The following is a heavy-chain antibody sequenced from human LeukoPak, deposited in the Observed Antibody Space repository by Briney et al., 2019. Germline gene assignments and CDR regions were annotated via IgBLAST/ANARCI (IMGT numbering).Heavy chain of an antibody. CDR3: AVKEHYDFWSGPIGGYFQH. J-gene: IGHJ1*01. Sequence: ASVKVSCKASGYTFTSYGISWVRQAPGQGLEWMGWISAYNGNTNYAQKLQGRVTMTTDTSTSTAYMELRSLRSDDTAVYYCAVKEHYDFWSGPIGGYFQHWGQGTLVTVSS. V-gene: IGHV1-18*01. D-gene: IGHD3-3*01. CDR2: ISAYNGNT. CDR1: GYTFTSYG.